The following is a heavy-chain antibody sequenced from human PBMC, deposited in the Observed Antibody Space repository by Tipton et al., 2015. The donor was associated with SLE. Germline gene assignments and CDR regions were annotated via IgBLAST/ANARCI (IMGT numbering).Heavy chain of an antibody. CDR1: GFTVSSNY. Sequence: SLRLSCAASGFTVSSNYMSWVRQAPGKGLEWVSVIYSGGSTYYADSVKGGFTIPRDNSKNTLYLQMNSLRAEDTAVYYCARGELAVFDYWGQGTLVTVSS. CDR2: IYSGGST. V-gene: IGHV3-66*01. J-gene: IGHJ4*02. D-gene: IGHD6-19*01. CDR3: ARGELAVFDY.